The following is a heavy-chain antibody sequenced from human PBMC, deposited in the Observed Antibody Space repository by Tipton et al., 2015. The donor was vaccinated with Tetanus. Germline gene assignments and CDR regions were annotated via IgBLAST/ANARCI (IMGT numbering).Heavy chain of an antibody. Sequence: LRLSCAVSRGSRSANYWSWIRQSPGKGLEWIGYIQYNGITNYHPSLKSRVTISVDSSKNHFSLNLTSVTAADTAVYFCARGLPREPFYLDYWGQGKQVTVSS. CDR2: IQYNGIT. CDR3: ARGLPREPFYLDY. J-gene: IGHJ4*02. CDR1: RGSRSANY. D-gene: IGHD1-26*01. V-gene: IGHV4-59*12.